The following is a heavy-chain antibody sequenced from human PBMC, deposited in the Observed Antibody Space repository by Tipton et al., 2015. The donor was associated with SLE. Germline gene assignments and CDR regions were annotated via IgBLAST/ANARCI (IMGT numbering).Heavy chain of an antibody. D-gene: IGHD3-10*01. CDR2: INHSGST. Sequence: TLSLTCAVYGGSFSGYYWSWIRQPPGKGLEWIGEINHSGSTNYNPSLESRVTISVDTSKNQFSLKLSSVTAADTAVYYCAREAELLWVDYWGQGTLVTVSS. V-gene: IGHV4-34*01. J-gene: IGHJ4*02. CDR1: GGSFSGYY. CDR3: AREAELLWVDY.